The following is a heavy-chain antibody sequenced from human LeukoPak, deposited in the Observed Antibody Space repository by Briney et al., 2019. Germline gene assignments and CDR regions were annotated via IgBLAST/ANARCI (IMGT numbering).Heavy chain of an antibody. CDR1: GFTFSSYA. CDR3: AKVDDSSGYGYDY. J-gene: IGHJ4*02. Sequence: GGSLRLSCAASGFTFSSYAMHWVRQAPGKGLEWVSGISWNSGSIGYADSVKGRFTISRDNAKNSLYLQMDSLRPEDTALYYCAKVDDSSGYGYDYWGQGTLVTVSS. CDR2: ISWNSGSI. V-gene: IGHV3-9*01. D-gene: IGHD3-22*01.